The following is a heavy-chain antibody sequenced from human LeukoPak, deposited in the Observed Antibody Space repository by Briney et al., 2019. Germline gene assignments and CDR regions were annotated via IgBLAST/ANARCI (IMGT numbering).Heavy chain of an antibody. D-gene: IGHD2-2*01. V-gene: IGHV1-69*04. Sequence: SVKVSCKASGGTFSSYAISWVRQAPGQGLEWMGRIIPILGIANYAQKFQGRVTITADKSTSTAYMELSSLRSEDTAVYYCARGGYCSSTSCLTYFDYWGQGTLVTVSS. CDR3: ARGGYCSSTSCLTYFDY. CDR1: GGTFSSYA. J-gene: IGHJ4*02. CDR2: IIPILGIA.